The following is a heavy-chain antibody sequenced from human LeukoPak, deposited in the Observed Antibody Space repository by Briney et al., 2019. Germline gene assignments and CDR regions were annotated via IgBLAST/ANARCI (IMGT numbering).Heavy chain of an antibody. D-gene: IGHD6-13*01. CDR3: ARDQGSLTRSWYTGY. CDR2: INPYSGDT. Sequence: ASVKVSCKASGYTFTGYHRHWVRQAPGQGLEWMGRINPYSGDTNFAQKFQGRVTMTRDTSITTAYMDLSSLTSDDTAVYFCARDQGSLTRSWYTGYWGQGTQVTVSS. CDR1: GYTFTGYH. J-gene: IGHJ4*02. V-gene: IGHV1-2*06.